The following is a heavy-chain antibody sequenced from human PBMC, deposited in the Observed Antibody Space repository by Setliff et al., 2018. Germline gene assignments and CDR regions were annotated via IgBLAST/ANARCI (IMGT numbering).Heavy chain of an antibody. Sequence: SVKVSCKASGDTFRSYGISWVRQAPGQGLERMGGTIPMFGSTTYAQKFQGRVTIITDESTSTAFMQLSSLKSDDTAVYYCVRGPGPSGVVAMPFDRWGQGTLVTVSS. CDR1: GDTFRSYG. D-gene: IGHD5-12*01. CDR3: VRGPGPSGVVAMPFDR. V-gene: IGHV1-69*05. CDR2: TIPMFGST. J-gene: IGHJ4*02.